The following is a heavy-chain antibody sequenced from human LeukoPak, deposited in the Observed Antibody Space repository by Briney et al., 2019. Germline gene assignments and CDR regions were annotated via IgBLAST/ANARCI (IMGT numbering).Heavy chain of an antibody. Sequence: GGSLRLSCAASGFTSSSYEMNWVRQSPGKGLEWVSYISSSGSTIYYADSVKGRFTISRDNAKNSLYLLMNSLRAEDTAVYYCAREGGAYGGNTYYYYGMDVWGQGTTVTVSS. D-gene: IGHD4-23*01. V-gene: IGHV3-48*03. CDR1: GFTSSSYE. CDR2: ISSSGSTI. CDR3: AREGGAYGGNTYYYYGMDV. J-gene: IGHJ6*02.